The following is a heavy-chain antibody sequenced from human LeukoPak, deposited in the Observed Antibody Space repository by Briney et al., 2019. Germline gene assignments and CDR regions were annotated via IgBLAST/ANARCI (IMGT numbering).Heavy chain of an antibody. CDR3: ARDLSGSFYPGAFDI. D-gene: IGHD1-26*01. V-gene: IGHV3-21*01. CDR1: GFTFSSYS. Sequence: GGSLRLSCAASGFTFSSYSMNWVRQAPGKGLEWVSSISSSSSYIYYADSVKGRFTISRDNAKNSLYLRMSSLRAEDTAVYYCARDLSGSFYPGAFDIWGQGTMVTVSS. J-gene: IGHJ3*02. CDR2: ISSSSSYI.